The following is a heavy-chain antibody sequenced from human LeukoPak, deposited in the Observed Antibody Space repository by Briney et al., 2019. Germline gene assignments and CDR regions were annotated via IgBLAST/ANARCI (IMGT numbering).Heavy chain of an antibody. CDR1: GYTFSNYG. D-gene: IGHD3-9*01. V-gene: IGHV1-18*01. CDR2: ISAKNGNT. J-gene: IGHJ5*02. Sequence: ASVKVSCKASGYTFSNYGMSWVRQAPGQGLEWMGWISAKNGNTDYAQKLQGRVTMTADRSTSTAYMELRSLRSDDTAVYYCARGPQLRYFDSSWFDPWGQGTLVTVSS. CDR3: ARGPQLRYFDSSWFDP.